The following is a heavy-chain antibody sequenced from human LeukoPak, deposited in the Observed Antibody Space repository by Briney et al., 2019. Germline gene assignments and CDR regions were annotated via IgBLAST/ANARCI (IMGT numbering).Heavy chain of an antibody. CDR2: IYTSGST. V-gene: IGHV4-59*10. J-gene: IGHJ6*02. Sequence: SETLSLTCAVYGGSFSGYYWSWIRQPPGKGLEWIGRIYTSGSTYYNPSLRSRVTMSLDTSKNQFSLTLTSVTAADTAVYYCARDLYGSGSYSPWGYYGMDVWGQGTTVTVSS. D-gene: IGHD3-10*01. CDR1: GGSFSGYY. CDR3: ARDLYGSGSYSPWGYYGMDV.